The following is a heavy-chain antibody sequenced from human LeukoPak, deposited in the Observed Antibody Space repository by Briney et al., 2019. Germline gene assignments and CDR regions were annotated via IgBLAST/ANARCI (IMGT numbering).Heavy chain of an antibody. CDR1: GFTFSSYA. V-gene: IGHV1-69*06. Sequence: GGSLRLSCAASGFTFSSYAISWVRQAPGQGLEWMGGIIPIFGTANYAQKFQGRVTITADKSTSTAYMELSSLRSEDTAVYYRARGGRVQHFWVWGQGALVTVSS. J-gene: IGHJ4*02. CDR2: IIPIFGTA. CDR3: ARGGRVQHFWV. D-gene: IGHD3-3*02.